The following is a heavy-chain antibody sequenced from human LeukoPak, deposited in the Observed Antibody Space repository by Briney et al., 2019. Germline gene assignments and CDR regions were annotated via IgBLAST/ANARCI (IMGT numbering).Heavy chain of an antibody. CDR1: GFMFSNYG. V-gene: IGHV3-30*18. CDR3: AKDLRRRYYFGSGSKGGTFDI. CDR2: ISYDGSNK. D-gene: IGHD3-10*01. J-gene: IGHJ3*02. Sequence: GGSLRLSCAASGFMFSNYGMQWVRQAPGKGLEWVAVISYDGSNKYYADSVKGRFTISRDNSKNTLYLQMNSLRAEDTAVYYCAKDLRRRYYFGSGSKGGTFDIWGQGTMVTVSS.